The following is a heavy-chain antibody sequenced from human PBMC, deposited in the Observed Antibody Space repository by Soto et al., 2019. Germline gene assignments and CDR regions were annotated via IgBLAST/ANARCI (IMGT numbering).Heavy chain of an antibody. CDR1: GFTFSDHY. CDR2: TRNKANSYTT. J-gene: IGHJ2*01. D-gene: IGHD4-17*01. CDR3: ARVGDYGDYVDWYFDL. Sequence: EVQLVASGGGLVQPGGSLRLSCAASGFTFSDHYMDWVRQAPGKGLEWVGRTRNKANSYTTEYAASVKGRFTISRDDSKNSLYLQMNSLKTEDTAVYYCARVGDYGDYVDWYFDLWGRGTLVTVSS. V-gene: IGHV3-72*01.